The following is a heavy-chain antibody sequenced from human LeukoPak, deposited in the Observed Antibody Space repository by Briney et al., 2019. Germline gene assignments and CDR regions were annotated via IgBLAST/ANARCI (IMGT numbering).Heavy chain of an antibody. CDR1: GFTFSSYG. J-gene: IGHJ6*03. Sequence: GGSLRLSCAASGFTFSSYGMHWVRQAPGKGLEWVAFIRYDGSNKYYADSVKGRFTISRDNSKNTLSLQMNSLRAEDTAVYYCAKGAKRLGYCGGGSCYSNYDYYYMDVWGKGTTVTISS. CDR2: IRYDGSNK. V-gene: IGHV3-30*02. CDR3: AKGAKRLGYCGGGSCYSNYDYYYMDV. D-gene: IGHD2-15*01.